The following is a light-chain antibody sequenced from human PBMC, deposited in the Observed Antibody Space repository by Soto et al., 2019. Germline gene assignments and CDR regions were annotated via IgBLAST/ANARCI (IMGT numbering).Light chain of an antibody. Sequence: EIVMTQSPATLSVSPGERATLSCRASQDLGKKLAWYQQKSGQPPRLLIYGASTRATGVPARFSGSGSGTEFTLTISNLQPDDYATYYCQHCDTYWAFGQGTKVEIK. CDR1: QDLGKK. CDR3: QHCDTYWA. J-gene: IGKJ1*01. CDR2: GAS. V-gene: IGKV3-15*01.